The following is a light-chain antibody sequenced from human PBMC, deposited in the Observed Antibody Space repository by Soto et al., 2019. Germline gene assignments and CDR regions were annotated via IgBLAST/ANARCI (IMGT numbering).Light chain of an antibody. CDR3: QQSYSPPYT. Sequence: DIQMTQSPSSLSASVGDRVTITCRASQSISSYLSWYQQKPGKAPKLLIYAASSLQSGVPSRFSCRGSGTDFTRTISSRQPEDFSTYYFQQSYSPPYTSGQGTKLEIK. CDR2: AAS. J-gene: IGKJ2*01. CDR1: QSISSY. V-gene: IGKV1-39*01.